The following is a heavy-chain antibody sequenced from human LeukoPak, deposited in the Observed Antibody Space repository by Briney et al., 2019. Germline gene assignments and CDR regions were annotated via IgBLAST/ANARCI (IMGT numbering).Heavy chain of an antibody. J-gene: IGHJ4*02. CDR2: INPNSGGT. CDR1: GYTFTGYY. CDR3: AKDLDAYGFGELFND. D-gene: IGHD3-10*01. V-gene: IGHV1-2*02. Sequence: ASVKASCKASGYTFTGYYMHWVRQAPGQGLEWMGWINPNSGGTNYAQKFQGRVTMTRDTSISTAYMELSRLRAEDTAVYYCAKDLDAYGFGELFNDWGQGTLVTVSS.